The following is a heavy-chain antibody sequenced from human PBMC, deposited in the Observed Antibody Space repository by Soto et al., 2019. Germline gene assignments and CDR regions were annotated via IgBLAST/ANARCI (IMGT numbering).Heavy chain of an antibody. V-gene: IGHV4-31*03. CDR3: ARADYGSGHFHY. CDR2: IYYSGST. J-gene: IGHJ4*02. Sequence: QVQLQESGPGLVKPSQTLSLTCTVSGGSISSGGYYWSWIRQHPGKGLEWIGYIYYSGSTYYNPSLKRRVTLSLATSQHHFSLKLSSVTAADTAVYFCARADYGSGHFHYWGQGTLVTVSS. D-gene: IGHD3-10*01. CDR1: GGSISSGGYY.